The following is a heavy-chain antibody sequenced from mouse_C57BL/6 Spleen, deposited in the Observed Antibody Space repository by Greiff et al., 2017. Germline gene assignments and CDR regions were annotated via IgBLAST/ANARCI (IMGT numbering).Heavy chain of an antibody. CDR1: GFSFNTYA. Sequence: EVMLVESGGGLVQPKGSLKLSCAASGFSFNTYAMNWVRQAPGKGLEWVARIRSKSNNYATYYADSVKDRFTISRDDSESMLYLQMNNLKTEDTAMYYCVRQNDWVYAMDYWGQGTSVTVSS. CDR3: VRQNDWVYAMDY. D-gene: IGHD2-4*01. CDR2: IRSKSNNYAT. J-gene: IGHJ4*01. V-gene: IGHV10-1*01.